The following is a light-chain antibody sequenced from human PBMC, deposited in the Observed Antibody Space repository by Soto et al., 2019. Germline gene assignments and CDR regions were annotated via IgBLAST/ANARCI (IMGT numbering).Light chain of an antibody. CDR1: SSDVGSYNL. Sequence: QSLLAQPASVSGSPGQSITISGTGTSSDVGSYNLVSWYQQHPGKAPKLMIYEGSKRPSGVSNRFSGSKSGNTASLTISGLQAEDEADYYCCSYAGSSTYVFGTGTKVTVL. J-gene: IGLJ1*01. V-gene: IGLV2-23*01. CDR3: CSYAGSSTYV. CDR2: EGS.